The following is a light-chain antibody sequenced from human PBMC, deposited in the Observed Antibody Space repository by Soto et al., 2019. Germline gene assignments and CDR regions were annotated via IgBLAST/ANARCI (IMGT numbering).Light chain of an antibody. Sequence: HSALTQPASVSGSPGQSITISCTGTSRDIGSYNYVSWYQQYPGKAPKLMIFEVTNRPSGVSNRFSGSKSGNTASLTISGLQAEDEANYYCSSYTSINTLDVVFGGGTKVTVL. CDR3: SSYTSINTLDVV. J-gene: IGLJ2*01. CDR2: EVT. CDR1: SRDIGSYNY. V-gene: IGLV2-14*01.